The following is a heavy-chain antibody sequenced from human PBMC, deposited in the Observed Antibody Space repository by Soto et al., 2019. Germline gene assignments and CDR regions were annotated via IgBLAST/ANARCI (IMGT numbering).Heavy chain of an antibody. CDR2: IWYDGSNK. CDR3: ARDKANGYSSGWSGAFDI. D-gene: IGHD6-19*01. Sequence: GGSLRLSCAASGFTFSSYGMHWVRQAPGKGLEWVAVIWYDGSNKYYADSVKGRFTISRDNSKNTLYLQMNSLRAEDTAVYYCARDKANGYSSGWSGAFDIWGQGTMVTVSS. J-gene: IGHJ3*02. CDR1: GFTFSSYG. V-gene: IGHV3-33*01.